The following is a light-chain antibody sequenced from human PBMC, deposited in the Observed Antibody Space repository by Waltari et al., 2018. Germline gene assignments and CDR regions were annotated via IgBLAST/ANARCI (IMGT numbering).Light chain of an antibody. CDR1: SSNIESNT. CDR3: AVWDDSLSGVV. V-gene: IGLV1-44*01. CDR2: SNN. J-gene: IGLJ2*01. Sequence: QSVLTQAPSASGTPGRRVTISCSGSSSNIESNTVNWYQHLPGTAPKLLISSNNRRPSGVPDRFSVSKSGTSASLAIGGLQSEDEAEYSCAVWDDSLSGVVFGGGTKLTVL.